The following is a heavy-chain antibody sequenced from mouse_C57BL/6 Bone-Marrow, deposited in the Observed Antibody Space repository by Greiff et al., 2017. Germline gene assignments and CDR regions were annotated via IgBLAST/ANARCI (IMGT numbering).Heavy chain of an antibody. Sequence: VQLQQPGAELVRPGSSVKLSCKASGYTFTSYWMDWVKQRPGQGLEWIGNIYPSDSATHYNQKFKDQATLTVDKSSSTAYMQLSSLTSEDSAVYYCARFDSNYASFFADWGQGTLVTVSA. V-gene: IGHV1-61*01. CDR1: GYTFTSYW. J-gene: IGHJ3*01. CDR3: ARFDSNYASFFAD. D-gene: IGHD2-5*01. CDR2: IYPSDSAT.